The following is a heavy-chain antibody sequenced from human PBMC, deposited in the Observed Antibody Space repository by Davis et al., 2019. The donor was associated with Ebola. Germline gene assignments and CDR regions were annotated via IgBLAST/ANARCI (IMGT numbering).Heavy chain of an antibody. CDR2: INPSGGIT. J-gene: IGHJ4*02. V-gene: IGHV1-46*03. D-gene: IGHD3-22*01. CDR3: ARDHNNYDSCGPGF. CDR1: GYTFTSYD. Sequence: ASVKVSCKASGYTFTSYDINWVRQAPGQGLEWMGRINPSGGITSYAQKFQGRVTMTRDTSTSTVKMELSSLRAEDTAVYYCARDHNNYDSCGPGFWGQGTLVTVSS.